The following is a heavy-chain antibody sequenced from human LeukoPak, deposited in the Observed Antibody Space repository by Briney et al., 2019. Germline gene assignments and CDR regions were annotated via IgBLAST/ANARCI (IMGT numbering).Heavy chain of an antibody. CDR3: ARDHTYYDSSGYYYTP. CDR2: ISSSSSYI. Sequence: GGSLRLSCAASGFTFSSYSMNWVRQAPGKGLEWVSSISSSSSYIYYADSVKGRFTISRHNAKHSLYLQMNSLRAEDTAVYYCARDHTYYDSSGYYYTPWGQGTLVTVSS. J-gene: IGHJ5*02. V-gene: IGHV3-21*01. D-gene: IGHD3-22*01. CDR1: GFTFSSYS.